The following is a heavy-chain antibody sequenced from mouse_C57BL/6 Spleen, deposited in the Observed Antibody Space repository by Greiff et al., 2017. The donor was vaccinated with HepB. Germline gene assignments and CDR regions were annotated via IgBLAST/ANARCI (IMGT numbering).Heavy chain of an antibody. J-gene: IGHJ1*03. CDR3: ARGGITTVVAHWYFDV. V-gene: IGHV1-53*01. Sequence: VQLQQSGTELVKPGASVKLSCKASGYTFTSYWMHWVKQRPGQGLEWIGNINPSNGGTNYNEKFKSKATLTVDKSSSTAYMQLSSLTSEDSAVYYCARGGITTVVAHWYFDVWGTGTTVTVSS. CDR2: INPSNGGT. D-gene: IGHD1-1*01. CDR1: GYTFTSYW.